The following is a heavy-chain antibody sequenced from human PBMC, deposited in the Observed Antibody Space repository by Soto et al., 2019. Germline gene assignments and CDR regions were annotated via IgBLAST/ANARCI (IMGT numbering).Heavy chain of an antibody. Sequence: QVQLVESGGGLVKPGGSLRLSCAASGFTFSDSFMSWSRQTPGKGLEWLSYISGRDGNSYYADSVRGRFTISSDNAKNTVYLQMNSLRVEDTAVYYCAGDQGPNYMAVWGKGTTVTVSS. CDR3: AGDQGPNYMAV. J-gene: IGHJ6*03. CDR1: GFTFSDSF. V-gene: IGHV3-11*01. CDR2: ISGRDGNS.